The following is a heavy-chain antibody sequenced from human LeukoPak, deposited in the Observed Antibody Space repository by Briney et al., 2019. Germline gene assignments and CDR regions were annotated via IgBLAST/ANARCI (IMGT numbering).Heavy chain of an antibody. CDR2: INAGNGNT. J-gene: IGHJ5*02. CDR1: GYTFTSYA. D-gene: IGHD6-13*01. Sequence: ASVKVSCKASGYTFTSYAMHWVRQAPGQRLEWMGWINAGNGNTKYSQKFQGRVTITRDTSASTAYMELSSLRSEDTAVYYCARGPSSWRNWFDPWGQGTLVTVSS. CDR3: ARGPSSWRNWFDP. V-gene: IGHV1-3*01.